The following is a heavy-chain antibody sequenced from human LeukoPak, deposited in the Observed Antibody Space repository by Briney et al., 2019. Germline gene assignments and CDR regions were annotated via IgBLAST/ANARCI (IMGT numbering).Heavy chain of an antibody. J-gene: IGHJ4*02. Sequence: GGSLRLSCAASGFTFSSYAMSWVRQAPGKGLEWVSAISGSGGSTYYADSVKGRFTISRDNSKNTLYLQMNSLRAEDTAVYYCAKDLEPGYDFWSGYYIFDYWGQGTLVTVSS. CDR1: GFTFSSYA. CDR3: AKDLEPGYDFWSGYYIFDY. D-gene: IGHD3-3*01. CDR2: ISGSGGST. V-gene: IGHV3-23*01.